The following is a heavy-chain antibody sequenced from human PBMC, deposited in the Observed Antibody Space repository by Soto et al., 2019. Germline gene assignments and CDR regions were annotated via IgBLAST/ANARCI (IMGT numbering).Heavy chain of an antibody. CDR2: IYYSGST. J-gene: IGHJ5*02. CDR3: ARATYDFLCRFDP. Sequence: PSETLSLTCTVSGGSISSYYWSWIRQPPGKGLEWIGYIYYSGSTNYNPSLKSRVTISVDTSKNQFSLKLSSVTAADTAVYYCARATYDFLCRFDPWGQGTLVTVSS. CDR1: GGSISSYY. D-gene: IGHD3-3*01. V-gene: IGHV4-59*01.